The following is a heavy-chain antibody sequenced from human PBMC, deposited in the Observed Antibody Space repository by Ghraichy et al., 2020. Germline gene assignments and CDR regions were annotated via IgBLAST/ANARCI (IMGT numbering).Heavy chain of an antibody. CDR1: GFSFSTYN. V-gene: IGHV3-21*01. CDR2: ISSSSSYI. Sequence: GSLRLSCAASGFSFSTYNMNWVRQAPGEGLEWVSSISSSSSYIYYADSVKGRFPISRDNAKNSLYLQMSSLRAEDTAVYYCARDRGSGWLGAEYFQHWGQGTLVTVSS. D-gene: IGHD6-19*01. J-gene: IGHJ1*01. CDR3: ARDRGSGWLGAEYFQH.